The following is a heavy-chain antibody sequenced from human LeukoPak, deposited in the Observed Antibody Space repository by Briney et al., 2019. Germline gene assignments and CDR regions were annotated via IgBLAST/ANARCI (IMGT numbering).Heavy chain of an antibody. CDR2: INHNGST. Sequence: SETLSLTCAVHGGSFSGYYWSWIRQPPGKGLEWIGEINHNGSTKYNPSLKSRVTISVDTSKNQFSLKLSSVTAADTAVYYCARGPATAGYSSGWYFPFDYWGQGTLVTVSS. CDR1: GGSFSGYY. D-gene: IGHD6-19*01. V-gene: IGHV4-34*01. CDR3: ARGPATAGYSSGWYFPFDY. J-gene: IGHJ4*02.